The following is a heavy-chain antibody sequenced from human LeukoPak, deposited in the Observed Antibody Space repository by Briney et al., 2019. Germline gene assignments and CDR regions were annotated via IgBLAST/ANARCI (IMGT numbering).Heavy chain of an antibody. CDR1: GYTFTGYY. CDR2: INPNSGGT. CDR3: ARVGTPVFYYYMDV. J-gene: IGHJ6*03. Sequence: ASVKVSCKASGYTFTGYYMHWVRQAPGQGLEWMGWINPNSGGTNYAQKFQGRVTMTRDTSISTAYMELSRLRSDDTAVYYCARVGTPVFYYYMDVWGKGTTVTVPS. D-gene: IGHD1-14*01. V-gene: IGHV1-2*02.